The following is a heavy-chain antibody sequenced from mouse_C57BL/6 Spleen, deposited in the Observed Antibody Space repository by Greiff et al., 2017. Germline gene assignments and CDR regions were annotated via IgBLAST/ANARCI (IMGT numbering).Heavy chain of an antibody. J-gene: IGHJ4*01. CDR3: AKSFYGSSPDYAMDY. D-gene: IGHD1-1*01. CDR2: IWRGGST. Sequence: QVQLKESGPGLVQPSQSLSITCTVSGFSLTSYGVHWVRQSPGKGLEWLGVIWRGGSTDYNAAFMSRLSITKDNSKSQVFFKMNSLQADDTAIYYCAKSFYGSSPDYAMDYWGQGTSVTVSS. CDR1: GFSLTSYG. V-gene: IGHV2-5*01.